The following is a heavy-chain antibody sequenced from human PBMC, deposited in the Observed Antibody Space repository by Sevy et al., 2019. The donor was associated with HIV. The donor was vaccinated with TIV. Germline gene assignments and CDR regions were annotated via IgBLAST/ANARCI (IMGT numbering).Heavy chain of an antibody. Sequence: GGSLRLSCAASGFTFSDYYMSWVRQAPGKGLEWVSYISSSASTIYYADYLNGVFTISRDNAKNPLYLQMNSLRAEDTVVYYCARDPTYYDFWSGYYAGWFDPWGQGTLVTVSS. CDR1: GFTFSDYY. J-gene: IGHJ5*02. CDR2: ISSSASTI. V-gene: IGHV3-11*01. D-gene: IGHD3-3*01. CDR3: ARDPTYYDFWSGYYAGWFDP.